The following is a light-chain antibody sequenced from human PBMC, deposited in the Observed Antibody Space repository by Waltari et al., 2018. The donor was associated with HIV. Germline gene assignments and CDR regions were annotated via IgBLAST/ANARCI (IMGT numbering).Light chain of an antibody. Sequence: QLVLTQSPSASASLGASVKLTCTLSSGHTNYSIAWHQQHPEKGPRYLMTLKRDGSHSKGDGIPVRFSGSSSGAERYLIISSLQSEDEADYYCQTWGTGIQVFGGGTK. J-gene: IGLJ3*02. CDR3: QTWGTGIQV. CDR2: LKRDGSH. V-gene: IGLV4-69*02. CDR1: SGHTNYS.